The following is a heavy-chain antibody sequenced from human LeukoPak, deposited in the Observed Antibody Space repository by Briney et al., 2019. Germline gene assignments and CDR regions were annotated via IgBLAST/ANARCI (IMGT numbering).Heavy chain of an antibody. V-gene: IGHV4-4*09. D-gene: IGHD3-10*01. J-gene: IGHJ4*02. Sequence: PSETLSLTCTVSGGSISTDYWNWIRQPPGKGLEWIGYIYHSGRSNYSPSLKSRVTISADTSKRQFSLKLTSVTAADTAIYYCASFYYGSGLAVDYWGQGILVTVSS. CDR3: ASFYYGSGLAVDY. CDR2: IYHSGRS. CDR1: GGSISTDY.